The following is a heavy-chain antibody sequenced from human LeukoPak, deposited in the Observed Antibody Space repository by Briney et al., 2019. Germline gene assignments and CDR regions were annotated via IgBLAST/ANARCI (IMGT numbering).Heavy chain of an antibody. D-gene: IGHD6-19*01. J-gene: IGHJ4*02. Sequence: TGGSLRLSCAASGFTFSSYWMSWVRQAPGKGLEWVANIKQDGSEKYYVDSVKGRFTISRDNAKNSLYLQMISLRVDDTAVYYCARVGKSGWDFDHWGQGTLVTVSS. CDR3: ARVGKSGWDFDH. CDR1: GFTFSSYW. CDR2: IKQDGSEK. V-gene: IGHV3-7*01.